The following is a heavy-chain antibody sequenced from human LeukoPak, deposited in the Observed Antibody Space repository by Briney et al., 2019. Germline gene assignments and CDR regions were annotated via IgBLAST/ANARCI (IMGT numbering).Heavy chain of an antibody. CDR2: INPSGGST. Sequence: ASVKVSCEASGYTFTSYYMHWVRQAPGQGLEWMGIINPSGGSTSYAQKFQGRVTMTRDMSTSTVYMELSSLRSEDTAVYYCARDFPGPAWFDPWGQGTLVTVSS. CDR1: GYTFTSYY. J-gene: IGHJ5*02. CDR3: ARDFPGPAWFDP. V-gene: IGHV1-46*01.